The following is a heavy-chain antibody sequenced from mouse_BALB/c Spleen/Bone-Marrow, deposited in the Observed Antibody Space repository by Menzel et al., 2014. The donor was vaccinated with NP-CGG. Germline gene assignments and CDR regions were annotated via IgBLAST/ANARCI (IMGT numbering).Heavy chain of an antibody. V-gene: IGHV1-12*01. CDR2: IYPGNGGT. J-gene: IGHJ4*01. Sequence: QVQLQQSGAELVKPGASVEMSCKATGYTFTSYNVHWVKQTPGQGLEWIGAIYPGNGGTAYSQKFEDKATLTADKSSSTAYMQLSRLTSEDSAVYYCARSRYYYAMDYWGQGTSVTVSS. CDR1: GYTFTSYN. CDR3: ARSRYYYAMDY.